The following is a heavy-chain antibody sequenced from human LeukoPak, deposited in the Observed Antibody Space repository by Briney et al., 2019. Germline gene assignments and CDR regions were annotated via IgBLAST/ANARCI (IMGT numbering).Heavy chain of an antibody. CDR3: TTDPMTAVTNLGY. J-gene: IGHJ4*02. CDR2: IKSITDGGTA. V-gene: IGHV3-15*05. CDR1: GFTFSDAW. Sequence: PGGSLRLSCEASGFTFSDAWMSWVRQATGKGLEWVGRIKSITDGGTADYAAPVKGRFTISRDDSKNTLYLEMNSLKTEDTAFYYCTTDPMTAVTNLGYWCQGTLVTVSS. D-gene: IGHD4-17*01.